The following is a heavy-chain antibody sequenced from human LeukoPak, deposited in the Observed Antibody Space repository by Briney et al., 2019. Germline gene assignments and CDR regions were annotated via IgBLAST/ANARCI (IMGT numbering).Heavy chain of an antibody. V-gene: IGHV1-2*02. Sequence: GASVKVSCQASGYTFTGYYMHWVRQAPGQGLEWMGWINPNSGGTNYAQKFQGRVTMTRDTSISTAYMELSRLRSDDTAVYYSARVGYDSSGSTHYFDYWGQGTLVTVSS. J-gene: IGHJ4*02. D-gene: IGHD3-22*01. CDR1: GYTFTGYY. CDR2: INPNSGGT. CDR3: ARVGYDSSGSTHYFDY.